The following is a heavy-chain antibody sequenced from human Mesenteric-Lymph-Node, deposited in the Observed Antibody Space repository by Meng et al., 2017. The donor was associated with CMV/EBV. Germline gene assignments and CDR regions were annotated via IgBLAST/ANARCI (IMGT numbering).Heavy chain of an antibody. CDR3: ASPPAPAAEYFQH. J-gene: IGHJ1*01. CDR1: GGTFSRDA. V-gene: IGHV1-69*04. Sequence: KTSGGTFSRDAISWVRQAPGQGIEWMGRVLPIHGIANYAQKLQGRVTITADKSTSTAYMELSSLRSEDTAVYYCASPPAPAAEYFQHWGQGTLVTVSS. CDR2: VLPIHGIA. D-gene: IGHD1-14*01.